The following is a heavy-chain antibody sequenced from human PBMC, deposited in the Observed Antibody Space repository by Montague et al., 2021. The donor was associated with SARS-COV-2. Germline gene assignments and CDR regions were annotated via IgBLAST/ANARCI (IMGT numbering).Heavy chain of an antibody. J-gene: IGHJ4*02. CDR3: VRDGGNWCSFDY. CDR2: IYASGST. CDR1: GVSITSYY. D-gene: IGHD4/OR15-4a*01. V-gene: IGHV4-4*07. Sequence: SEILSLTCSISGVSITSYYWSWVRQPAGKGLEWIGHIYASGSTNXSPSLKSRVRLSIDNPKNQFSLKLESLTAADTAVYYCVRDGGNWCSFDYWGQGALVTVSS.